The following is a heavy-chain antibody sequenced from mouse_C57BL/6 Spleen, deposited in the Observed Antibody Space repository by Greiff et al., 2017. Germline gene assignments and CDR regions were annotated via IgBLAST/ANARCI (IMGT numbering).Heavy chain of an antibody. CDR3: ARRNYYGSYWYFDV. CDR1: GYTFTDYN. V-gene: IGHV1-18*01. Sequence: VQLQQSGPELVKPGASVKIPCKASGYTFTDYNMDWVKQSHGKSLEWIGDINPNNGGTIYNQKFKRKATLTVDKSSSTAYMELRSLTSEDTAVYYCARRNYYGSYWYFDVWGTGTTVTVSS. J-gene: IGHJ1*03. CDR2: INPNNGGT. D-gene: IGHD1-1*01.